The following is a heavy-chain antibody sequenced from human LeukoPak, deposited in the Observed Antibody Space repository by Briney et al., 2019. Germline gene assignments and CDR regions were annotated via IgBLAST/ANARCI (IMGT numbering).Heavy chain of an antibody. Sequence: GEPLKISCKGSGYIFSSYWIGWVRQMPGKGLEWMGIIYPGDSDTRYSPSFQGQVTISADKSISTAYLQWSSLRASDTAVYYCATLPGAFDIWGQGTMVTVSS. D-gene: IGHD1-14*01. CDR1: GYIFSSYW. CDR3: ATLPGAFDI. CDR2: IYPGDSDT. J-gene: IGHJ3*02. V-gene: IGHV5-51*01.